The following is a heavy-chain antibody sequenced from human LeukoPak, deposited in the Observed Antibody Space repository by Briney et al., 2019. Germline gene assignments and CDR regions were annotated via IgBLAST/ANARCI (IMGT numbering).Heavy chain of an antibody. J-gene: IGHJ5*02. Sequence: PGGSLRLSCAASGFTFSSYGMHWVRQAPGKGGEWGSSIYSTSSYIDYADSVKGGLTISRDKARKLVYLQMNTLRAEDTAVYYCTRDQNYYGSGRGFDPWGQGTLVTVSS. CDR2: IYSTSSYI. CDR1: GFTFSSYG. D-gene: IGHD3-10*01. V-gene: IGHV3-21*01. CDR3: TRDQNYYGSGRGFDP.